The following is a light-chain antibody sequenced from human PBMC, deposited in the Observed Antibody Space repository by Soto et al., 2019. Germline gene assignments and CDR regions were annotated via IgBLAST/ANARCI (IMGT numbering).Light chain of an antibody. J-gene: IGKJ5*01. V-gene: IGKV3-15*01. Sequence: VMAHSPATLSVSPGERATLSCRASQSVSSNLAWYQQKPGQAPRLLIYGASTRATGIPARFSGSGSGTEFTLTISSLQSEDFAVYYCQQYNNWPLTFGQGTRLEIK. CDR1: QSVSSN. CDR3: QQYNNWPLT. CDR2: GAS.